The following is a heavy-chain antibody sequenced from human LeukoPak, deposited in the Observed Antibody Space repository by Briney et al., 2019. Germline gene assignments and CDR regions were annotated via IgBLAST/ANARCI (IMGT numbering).Heavy chain of an antibody. V-gene: IGHV3-74*01. Sequence: PGGSLRLSCAASGFTFSNYWMHWVRQAPGKGLVWVSRIHSDGSATYYADSVRGRFTISRDNAKNTLYLQMNSLRAEDTAVYYCARGLRVGSVTYSYYLDSWGQGTLVTVSS. CDR1: GFTFSNYW. D-gene: IGHD1-26*01. CDR3: ARGLRVGSVTYSYYLDS. J-gene: IGHJ4*02. CDR2: IHSDGSAT.